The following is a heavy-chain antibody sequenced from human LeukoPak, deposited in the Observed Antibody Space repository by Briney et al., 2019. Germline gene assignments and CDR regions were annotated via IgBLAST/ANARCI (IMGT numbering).Heavy chain of an antibody. CDR1: GFTFSSYW. D-gene: IGHD3-16*02. J-gene: IGHJ5*02. CDR2: ISGSGGST. V-gene: IGHV3-23*01. CDR3: AKDSNDYVWGSYRTGP. Sequence: PGGSLRLSCAASGFTFSSYWMSWVRQAPGKGLEWVSAISGSGGSTYYADSVKGRFTISRDNSKNTLYLQMNSLRAEDTAVYYCAKDSNDYVWGSYRTGPWGQGTLVTVSS.